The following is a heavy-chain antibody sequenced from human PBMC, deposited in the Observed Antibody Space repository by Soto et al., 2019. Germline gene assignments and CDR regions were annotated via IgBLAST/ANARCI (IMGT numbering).Heavy chain of an antibody. V-gene: IGHV3-30*18. CDR1: GFTFSSYG. CDR2: ISDDGSSK. J-gene: IGHJ1*01. D-gene: IGHD6-6*01. Sequence: QVQLVESGGGVVQPGRSLRLSCAASGFTFSSYGMHWVRQAPGTGLEWVAVISDDGSSKYYADSVKGRFTISRDNSKNALYLQMYSLRAEDTAVYYCAKEAARDPCPFQHWGQGTQVTVSS. CDR3: AKEAARDPCPFQH.